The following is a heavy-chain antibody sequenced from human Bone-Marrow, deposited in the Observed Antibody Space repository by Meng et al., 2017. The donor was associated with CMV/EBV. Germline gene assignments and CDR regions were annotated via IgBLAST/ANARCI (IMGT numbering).Heavy chain of an antibody. Sequence: GESLKISCAASGFTFDDYGMSWVRQAPGKGLEWVSGINWNGGSTGYADSVKVRFTISRDNAKISLYLQMNSLRAEYTALYLWARWLLGVSGYYRLGGAFDIWGQGTMVTVSS. V-gene: IGHV3-20*01. CDR2: INWNGGST. D-gene: IGHD3-3*01. J-gene: IGHJ3*02. CDR1: GFTFDDYG. CDR3: ARWLLGVSGYYRLGGAFDI.